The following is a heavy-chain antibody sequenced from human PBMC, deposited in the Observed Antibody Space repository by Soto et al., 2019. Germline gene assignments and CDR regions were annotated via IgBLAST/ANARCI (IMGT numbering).Heavy chain of an antibody. CDR2: FDPEDGET. D-gene: IGHD3-9*01. CDR3: ATAYYDIMTGYSYHFDF. Sequence: QVQLVQSGAEVKKPGASVKVSCKASGYTLTELSMHWVRQAPGKGLEWMGGFDPEDGETIYAQKFQGRVTLTEGTSTDTAYMELSRLRSEDTAVYYCATAYYDIMTGYSYHFDFLWQGTLVTVSS. V-gene: IGHV1-24*01. J-gene: IGHJ4*02. CDR1: GYTLTELS.